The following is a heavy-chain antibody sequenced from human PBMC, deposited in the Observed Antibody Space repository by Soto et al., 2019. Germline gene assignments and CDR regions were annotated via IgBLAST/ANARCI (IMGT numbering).Heavy chain of an antibody. CDR2: INPSGGST. CDR3: ARVGADGAGTTDYYGMDV. D-gene: IGHD1-7*01. CDR1: GYTFTSYY. V-gene: IGHV1-46*01. J-gene: IGHJ6*02. Sequence: ASVKVSCKASGYTFTSYYMHWVRQAPGQGLEWMGIINPSGGSTSYAQKFQGRVTITRDTSASTAYMELSSLRSEDTAVYYCARVGADGAGTTDYYGMDVWGQGTTVT.